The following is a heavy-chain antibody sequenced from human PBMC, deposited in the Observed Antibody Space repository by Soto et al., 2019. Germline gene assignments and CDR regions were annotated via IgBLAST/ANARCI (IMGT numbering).Heavy chain of an antibody. Sequence: GGSLRLSCAASGFTFSSYGMHWVRQAPGKGLEWVAVIWYDGSNKYYADSVKGRFTISRDNSKNTLYLKMNSLRAEDTAVYYCASEVAAIAGGFDYWGQGTLVTVSS. CDR2: IWYDGSNK. CDR1: GFTFSSYG. J-gene: IGHJ4*02. V-gene: IGHV3-33*01. CDR3: ASEVAAIAGGFDY. D-gene: IGHD2-15*01.